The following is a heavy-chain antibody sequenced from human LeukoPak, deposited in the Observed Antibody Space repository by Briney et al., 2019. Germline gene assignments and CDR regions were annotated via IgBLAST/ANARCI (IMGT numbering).Heavy chain of an antibody. Sequence: PSETLSLTCTVSDGSISSGGYSWSWIRQPPGKGLEWIGEINHSGSTNYNPSLKSRVTISVDTSKNQFSLKLSSVTAADTAVYYCARNVLRYFDWFPTPPTLYWFDPWGQGTLVTVSS. J-gene: IGHJ5*02. CDR2: INHSGST. CDR1: DGSISSGGYS. V-gene: IGHV4-39*01. D-gene: IGHD3-9*01. CDR3: ARNVLRYFDWFPTPPTLYWFDP.